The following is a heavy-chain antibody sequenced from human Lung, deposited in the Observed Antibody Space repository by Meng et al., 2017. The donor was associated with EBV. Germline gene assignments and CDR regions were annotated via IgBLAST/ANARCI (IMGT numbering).Heavy chain of an antibody. CDR2: IFYSGST. CDR3: ARGIGTSYFVSYFDS. Sequence: REPGPGLVKPSETLSLTCTVSGDSISGYYWSWIRQTPGRGLEYIGYIFYSGSTNYNPSLMSRVTISLDTSKTQFSLKLSSVTAADTAVYYCARGIGTSYFVSYFDSWGQGTLVTVSS. CDR1: GDSISGYY. V-gene: IGHV4-59*01. J-gene: IGHJ4*02. D-gene: IGHD1-7*01.